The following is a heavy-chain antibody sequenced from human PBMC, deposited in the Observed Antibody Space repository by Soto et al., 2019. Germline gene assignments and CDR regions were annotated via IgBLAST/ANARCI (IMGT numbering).Heavy chain of an antibody. Sequence: PSETLSLTCAVSGGSISSSNRWSWVRQPPGKGLEWIGEIYHSGSTNYNPSLKSRVTISVDKSKNQFSLKLSSVTAADTAVYYCARGHCGSYCTLNYYYGMDVWGQGTTVPVS. V-gene: IGHV4-4*02. D-gene: IGHD1-26*01. CDR1: GGSISSSNR. CDR2: IYHSGST. CDR3: ARGHCGSYCTLNYYYGMDV. J-gene: IGHJ6*02.